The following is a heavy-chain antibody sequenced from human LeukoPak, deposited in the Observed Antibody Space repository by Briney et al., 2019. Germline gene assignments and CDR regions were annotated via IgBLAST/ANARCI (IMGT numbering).Heavy chain of an antibody. CDR3: ARGGAARPPGY. V-gene: IGHV4-4*07. CDR2: IYTSGST. CDR1: GGSISGYY. Sequence: PSETLSLTCTVSGGSISGYYWSWIRQSAGKGLEWIGRIYTSGSTNYNPSLKSRVTISVDTSKNQFSLKLSSVTAADTAVYYCARGGAARPPGYWGQGTLVTVSS. D-gene: IGHD6-6*01. J-gene: IGHJ4*02.